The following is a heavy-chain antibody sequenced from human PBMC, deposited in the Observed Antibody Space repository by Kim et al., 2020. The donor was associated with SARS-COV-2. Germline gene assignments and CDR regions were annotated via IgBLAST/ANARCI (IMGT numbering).Heavy chain of an antibody. CDR1: GGSISSSNW. V-gene: IGHV4-4*02. CDR3: ARVGGDYYGSGSPFDP. Sequence: SETLSLTCAVSGGSISSSNWWSWVRQPPGKGLEWIGEIYHSGSTNYNPSLKSRVTISVDKSKNQFSLKLSSVTAADTAVYYCARVGGDYYGSGSPFDPWGQGTLVTVSS. D-gene: IGHD3-10*01. J-gene: IGHJ5*02. CDR2: IYHSGST.